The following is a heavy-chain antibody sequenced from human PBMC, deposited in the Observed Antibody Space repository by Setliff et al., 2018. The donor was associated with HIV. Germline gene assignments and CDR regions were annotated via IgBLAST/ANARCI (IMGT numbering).Heavy chain of an antibody. J-gene: IGHJ6*02. V-gene: IGHV1-18*01. CDR2: ISAYNGNT. CDR1: GYTFTSYD. Sequence: GASVKVSCKASGYTFTSYDINWVRQAPGQGLEWMGWISAYNGNTNYAQKLQGRVTFTSDTSATTAYMELSSLRSEGTAVYYCARSRSMDVWGQGTSVTVSS. CDR3: ARSRSMDV.